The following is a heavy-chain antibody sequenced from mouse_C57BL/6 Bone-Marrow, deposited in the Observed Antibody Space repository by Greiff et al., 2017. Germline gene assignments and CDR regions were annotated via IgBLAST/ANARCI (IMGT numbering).Heavy chain of an antibody. CDR2: IYPRSGNT. CDR3: ARWGDYEGDYFDY. J-gene: IGHJ2*01. CDR1: GYTFTSYG. V-gene: IGHV1-81*01. D-gene: IGHD2-13*01. Sequence: VQLQQSGAELARPGASLKLSCKASGYTFTSYGISWVQQRTGQGLEWIGEIYPRSGNTYYNEKFTGKATLTADTSSSTAYIALRSLTSEDSAVYFCARWGDYEGDYFDYWGQGTTLTVSS.